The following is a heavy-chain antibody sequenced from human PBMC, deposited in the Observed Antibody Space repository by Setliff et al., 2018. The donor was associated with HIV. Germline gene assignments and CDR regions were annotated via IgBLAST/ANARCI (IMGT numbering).Heavy chain of an antibody. CDR1: GGSISNSNYF. J-gene: IGHJ3*02. D-gene: IGHD3-3*01. V-gene: IGHV4-39*02. CDR2: IYSSGST. Sequence: LSLTCTVSGGSISNSNYFWGWIRQPPGKGLEWIGRIYSSGSTYYQPSLQGRVSMSINSSKNHFSLSLRYVTAADTAVYYCARSFSGRYFWSGYYTGPDPKGENAFDIWGQGTMVTVSS. CDR3: ARSFSGRYFWSGYYTGPDPKGENAFDI.